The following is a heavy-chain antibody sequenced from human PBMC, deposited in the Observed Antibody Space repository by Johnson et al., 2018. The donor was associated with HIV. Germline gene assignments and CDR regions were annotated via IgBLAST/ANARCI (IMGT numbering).Heavy chain of an antibody. Sequence: EVQLVESGGGLVKPGGSLRLSCAASGFTVSSNYMSWVRQAPGKGLEWVSTVSSSGGSTYYTDSVKGRFTISRDNSTNTLYLQVNSLRAEDTAIYYCAKSQYSSSWIDAFDIWGQGTMVTVSS. D-gene: IGHD6-13*01. V-gene: IGHV3-23*04. CDR2: VSSSGGST. CDR1: GFTVSSNY. J-gene: IGHJ3*02. CDR3: AKSQYSSSWIDAFDI.